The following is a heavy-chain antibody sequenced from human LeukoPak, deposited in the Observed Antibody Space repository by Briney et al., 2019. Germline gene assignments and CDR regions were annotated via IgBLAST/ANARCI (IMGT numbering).Heavy chain of an antibody. D-gene: IGHD3-22*01. CDR2: IYSGGST. V-gene: IGHV3-53*01. CDR1: GFTVSSNY. J-gene: IGHJ3*02. Sequence: PGGSLRLSCAASGFTVSSNYMSWVRQAPGKGLEWVSVIYSGGSTYYADSVKDRFTISRDNSKNTLYLQMNSLRAEDTAVYYCARDYYDNSGYRHDAFDIWGQGTMVTVSS. CDR3: ARDYYDNSGYRHDAFDI.